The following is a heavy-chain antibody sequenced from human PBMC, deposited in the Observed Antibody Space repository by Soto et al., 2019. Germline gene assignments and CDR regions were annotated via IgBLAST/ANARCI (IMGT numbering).Heavy chain of an antibody. CDR1: GFTFSSYV. Sequence: QVQLVESGGGVVQPGRSLRLSCAASGFTFSSYVMHWVRQAPGKGLEWVAVISYDGSNKYYADSVKGRFTISRDNSKNTLYLQMNSLKAEDTAVYYWARGTGDRYYYGMDVWGQGTTVTVSS. CDR2: ISYDGSNK. V-gene: IGHV3-30-3*01. D-gene: IGHD7-27*01. CDR3: ARGTGDRYYYGMDV. J-gene: IGHJ6*02.